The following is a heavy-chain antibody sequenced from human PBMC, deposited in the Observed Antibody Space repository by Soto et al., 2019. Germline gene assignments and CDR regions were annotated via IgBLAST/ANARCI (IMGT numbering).Heavy chain of an antibody. CDR1: GFTFSSYW. Sequence: GGSLRLSCAASGFTFSSYWMHWVRQAPGKGLVWVSRINSDGSSTSYADSVKGRFTISRDNAKNTLYLQMNSLRAEDTAVYSCARGSRQDCSSTSCYTPDAFDIWGQGTMVTVSS. V-gene: IGHV3-74*01. J-gene: IGHJ3*02. D-gene: IGHD2-2*02. CDR3: ARGSRQDCSSTSCYTPDAFDI. CDR2: INSDGSST.